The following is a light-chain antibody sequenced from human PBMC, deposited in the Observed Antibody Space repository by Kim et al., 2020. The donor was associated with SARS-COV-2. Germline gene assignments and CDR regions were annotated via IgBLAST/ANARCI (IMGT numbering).Light chain of an antibody. CDR3: GSYAGSNKWV. CDR2: EVS. CDR1: TSDVAGYNF. Sequence: GQSVTVSCTGTTSDVAGYNFVSWYQQLPGKAPKVIIYEVSKRPSGVPDRFSGSKSGNTASLTVSGLQADDEADYFCGSYAGSNKWVFGGGTQLTVL. V-gene: IGLV2-8*01. J-gene: IGLJ3*02.